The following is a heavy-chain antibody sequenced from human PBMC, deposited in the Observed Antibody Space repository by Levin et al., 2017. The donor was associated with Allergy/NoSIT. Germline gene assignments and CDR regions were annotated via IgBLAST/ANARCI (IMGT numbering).Heavy chain of an antibody. Sequence: KGLEWVSSISSSSSHMYYADSVKGRFTISRDNAKKSLYLQMNSLRAEETAVYYCASTTTVTTGEHRGQGTLVTVSS. J-gene: IGHJ1*01. V-gene: IGHV3-21*01. D-gene: IGHD4-17*01. CDR3: ASTTTVTTGEH. CDR2: ISSSSSHM.